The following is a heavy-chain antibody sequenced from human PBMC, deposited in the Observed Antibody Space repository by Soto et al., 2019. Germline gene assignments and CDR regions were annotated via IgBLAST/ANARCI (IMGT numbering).Heavy chain of an antibody. CDR3: ARENYYYDSSGSDAFDY. D-gene: IGHD3-22*01. V-gene: IGHV1-69*01. J-gene: IGHJ4*02. CDR2: IIPIFGTA. CDR1: GGTFSSYA. Sequence: QVQLVQSGAEVKKPGSSVKVSCKASGGTFSSYAISWVRQAPGQGLEWMGGIIPIFGTANYAQKFQGRVTITADESTSTAYMELSSLRSEDTAVYYCARENYYYDSSGSDAFDYWGQGTLVTVSS.